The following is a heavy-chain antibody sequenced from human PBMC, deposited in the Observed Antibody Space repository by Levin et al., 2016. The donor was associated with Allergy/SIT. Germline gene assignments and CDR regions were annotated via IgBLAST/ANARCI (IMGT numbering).Heavy chain of an antibody. J-gene: IGHJ6*02. CDR1: GGTFSSYA. Sequence: SVKVSCKASGGTFSSYAISWVRQAPGQGLEWMGGIIPIFGTANYAQKFQGRVTITADESTSTAYMELSSLRSEDTAVYYCARDSEGEMTTVTKDGYYYGMDVWGQGTTVTVSS. D-gene: IGHD4-17*01. CDR3: ARDSEGEMTTVTKDGYYYGMDV. V-gene: IGHV1-69*13. CDR2: IIPIFGTA.